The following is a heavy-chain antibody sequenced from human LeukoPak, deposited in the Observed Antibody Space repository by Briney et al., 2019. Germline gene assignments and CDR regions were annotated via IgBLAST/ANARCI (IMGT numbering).Heavy chain of an antibody. D-gene: IGHD4-11*01. CDR2: IYYSGST. Sequence: PSETLSLTCTVSGGSISSYYWSWIRQPPGKGLEWIGYIYYSGSTNYNPSLKSRVTISVDTSKNQFSLKLSSVTAADTAVYYCARDAGDYSNYEIDPWGQETLVTVSS. V-gene: IGHV4-59*12. J-gene: IGHJ5*02. CDR1: GGSISSYY. CDR3: ARDAGDYSNYEIDP.